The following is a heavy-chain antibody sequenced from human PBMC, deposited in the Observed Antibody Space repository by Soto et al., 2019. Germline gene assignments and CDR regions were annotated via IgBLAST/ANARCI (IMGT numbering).Heavy chain of an antibody. V-gene: IGHV4-34*01. Sequence: QVQLQQWGAGLLKPSETLSLTCAVYGGSFSGYYWSWIRQSPGKGLEWIGEVSHSGGTTYNPSLKSRATMSGDTSKNQFSLRLSSVTDADTAVYYCARGGYNSSWYFDNWGQGTLVTVSS. J-gene: IGHJ4*02. CDR1: GGSFSGYY. CDR3: ARGGYNSSWYFDN. D-gene: IGHD6-13*01. CDR2: VSHSGGT.